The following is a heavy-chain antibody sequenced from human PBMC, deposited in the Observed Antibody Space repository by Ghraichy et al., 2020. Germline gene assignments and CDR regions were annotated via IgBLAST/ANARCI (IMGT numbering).Heavy chain of an antibody. D-gene: IGHD6-13*01. CDR1: GFTFSSYA. CDR3: ARDWAAAASRVGGYFQH. V-gene: IGHV3-30-3*01. CDR2: ISYDGSNK. J-gene: IGHJ1*01. Sequence: GESLNISCAASGFTFSSYAMHWVRQAPGKGLEWVAVISYDGSNKYYADSVKGRFTISRDNSKNTLYLQMNSLRAEDTAVYYCARDWAAAASRVGGYFQHWGQGTLVTVSS.